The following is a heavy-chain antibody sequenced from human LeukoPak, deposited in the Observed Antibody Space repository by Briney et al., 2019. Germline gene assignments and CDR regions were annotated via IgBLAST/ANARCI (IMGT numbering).Heavy chain of an antibody. J-gene: IGHJ4*02. D-gene: IGHD6-19*01. CDR2: INHSGST. CDR1: GGSFSGYY. CDR3: ARITVAGTLTHDY. V-gene: IGHV4-34*01. Sequence: PSETLSLTCAVYGGSFSGYYWSWIRQPPGKGLEWIGEINHSGSTNYNPSLKSRVTISVDTSKNQFSLKLSSVTAADTAVYYCARITVAGTLTHDYWAREPWSPSPQ.